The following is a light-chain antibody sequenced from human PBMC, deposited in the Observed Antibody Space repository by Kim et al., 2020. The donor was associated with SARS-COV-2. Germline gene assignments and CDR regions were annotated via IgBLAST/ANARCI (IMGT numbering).Light chain of an antibody. J-gene: IGKJ2*01. CDR3: QQYNSLPNT. CDR1: QIINNW. V-gene: IGKV1-5*01. Sequence: SASVGDRVTITCRASQIINNWLAWYRQTPGTAPHLLIFEASSLATGVPSRFSGSVSGPEFTLSISSLQPNDSATYYCQQYNSLPNTFGQGTKLEIK. CDR2: EAS.